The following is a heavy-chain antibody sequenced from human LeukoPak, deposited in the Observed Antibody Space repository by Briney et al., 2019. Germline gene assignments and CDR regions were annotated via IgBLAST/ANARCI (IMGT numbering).Heavy chain of an antibody. V-gene: IGHV1-2*02. CDR3: ARVDGGEWYYFDY. CDR2: INPNNGGT. D-gene: IGHD2-8*02. CDR1: GYTFTGYY. J-gene: IGHJ4*02. Sequence: ASVKVSCKAPGYTFTGYYMHWVRQAPGRGLEWMGWINPNNGGTNYAQTFQGRVTMTLDTSISTGYMELSRLRSDDTATYYCARVDGGEWYYFDYWGQGTLVTVSS.